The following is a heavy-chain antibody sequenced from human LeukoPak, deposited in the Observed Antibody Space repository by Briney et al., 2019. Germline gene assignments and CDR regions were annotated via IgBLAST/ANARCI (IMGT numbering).Heavy chain of an antibody. CDR3: VRTGRTTRSPTYYFDY. V-gene: IGHV3-64D*06. CDR1: GFTFSSYA. CDR2: ISSNGGST. J-gene: IGHJ4*02. Sequence: GGSLRLSCSASGFTFSSYAMHWVRQAPGKGLEYVSAISSNGGSTYYADSVKGRFTISRDNSKNTLYLQMSSLRAEDTAVYYCVRTGRTTRSPTYYFDYWGQGTLVTVSS. D-gene: IGHD1-1*01.